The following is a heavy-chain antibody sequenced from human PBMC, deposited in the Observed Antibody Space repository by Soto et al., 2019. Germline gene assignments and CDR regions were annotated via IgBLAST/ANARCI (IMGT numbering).Heavy chain of an antibody. CDR3: ARAIAAAGTKWFDP. CDR2: ISAYNGNT. J-gene: IGHJ5*02. Sequence: ASVKVSCKASGYTFTSYGISWVRQAPGQGLEWMGWISAYNGNTNYAQKLQGRVTMTTDTSTSTAYMELRSLRSDDTAVYYCARAIAAAGTKWFDPWGQGTLVTVSS. V-gene: IGHV1-18*01. CDR1: GYTFTSYG. D-gene: IGHD6-13*01.